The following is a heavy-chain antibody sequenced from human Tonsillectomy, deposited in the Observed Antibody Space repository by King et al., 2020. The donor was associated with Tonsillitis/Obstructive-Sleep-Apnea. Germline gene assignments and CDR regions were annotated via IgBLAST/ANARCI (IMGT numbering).Heavy chain of an antibody. CDR2: ISWNSGSI. CDR1: GFTFDDYA. CDR3: AKDTGRFLTPYMDV. J-gene: IGHJ6*03. D-gene: IGHD3-3*01. V-gene: IGHV3-9*01. Sequence: VQLVESGGGLVQPGRSLRLSCAASGFTFDDYAMHWVRQAPGKGLEWVSGISWNSGSIGYADSVKGRFTISRDNAKNSLYLQMNSLRAEDTAWYYCAKDTGRFLTPYMDVWGKGTTVTVSS.